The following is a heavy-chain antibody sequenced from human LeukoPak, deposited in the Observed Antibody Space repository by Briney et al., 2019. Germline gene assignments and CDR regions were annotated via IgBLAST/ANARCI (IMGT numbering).Heavy chain of an antibody. CDR2: KSYDGSNK. CDR3: ARLYGGNSGPY. D-gene: IGHD4-23*01. Sequence: QPGRPLRLSCAASGFTFSSYAMHWVRQAPGKGPEWVAVKSYDGSNKYYADSVKGRFTISRDNSKNTLYLQMNSLRAEDTAVYYCARLYGGNSGPYWGQGTLVTVSS. J-gene: IGHJ4*02. V-gene: IGHV3-30-3*01. CDR1: GFTFSSYA.